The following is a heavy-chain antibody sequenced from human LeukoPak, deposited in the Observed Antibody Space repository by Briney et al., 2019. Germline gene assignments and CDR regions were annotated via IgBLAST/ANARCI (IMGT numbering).Heavy chain of an antibody. J-gene: IGHJ4*02. D-gene: IGHD3-10*01. Sequence: GGSLSLSCAASGFTFNSYSMNWVRQAPGKGLEWVSSISSSSSYIYYADSVKGRFTISRDNAKNSVYLQMNSLRAEDTAVYYCGSMVREGEDYWGQGTLVTVSS. V-gene: IGHV3-21*01. CDR2: ISSSSSYI. CDR1: GFTFNSYS. CDR3: GSMVREGEDY.